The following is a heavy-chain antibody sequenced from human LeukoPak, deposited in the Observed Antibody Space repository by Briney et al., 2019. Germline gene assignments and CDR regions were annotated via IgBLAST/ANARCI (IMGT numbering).Heavy chain of an antibody. CDR2: IRQDGSEK. CDR1: GFTFSNYN. D-gene: IGHD3-3*01. V-gene: IGHV3-7*05. CDR3: ARENVDYDFWSGYPNWFDP. J-gene: IGHJ5*02. Sequence: GGSLRLSCAASGFTFSNYNMNWVRQAPGKGLEWVANIRQDGSEKYYVDSVKGRFTISRDNAKKSLYLQMNSLRAEDTAVYYCARENVDYDFWSGYPNWFDPWGQGTLVSVSS.